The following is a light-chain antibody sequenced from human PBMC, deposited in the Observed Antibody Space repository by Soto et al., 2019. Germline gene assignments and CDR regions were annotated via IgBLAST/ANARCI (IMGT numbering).Light chain of an antibody. CDR3: HQRSSWPIT. V-gene: IGKV3D-20*02. J-gene: IGKJ5*01. CDR2: GAS. CDR1: QRVTSSY. Sequence: EIVLTQSPGTLSLSPGERATLSCRASQRVTSSYLAWFQQKPGQPPRVLIHGASSRATGIPARFSGSGSGTDFTLTISSLEPEDFAVYYCHQRSSWPITFGQGTRLEIK.